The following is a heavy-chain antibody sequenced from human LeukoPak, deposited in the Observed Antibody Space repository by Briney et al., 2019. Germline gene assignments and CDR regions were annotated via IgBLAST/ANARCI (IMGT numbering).Heavy chain of an antibody. V-gene: IGHV3-33*01. CDR3: ARDRRYYDSSGYLDY. CDR1: GFTFSSYG. D-gene: IGHD3-22*01. J-gene: IGHJ4*02. CDR2: IWYDGSNK. Sequence: PGGSLRLSCAASGFTFSSYGMHWVRQAPGKGLEWVAVIWYDGSNKYHADSVKGRFTISRDNSKNTLYLQMNSLRAEDTAVYYCARDRRYYDSSGYLDYWGQGTLVTVSS.